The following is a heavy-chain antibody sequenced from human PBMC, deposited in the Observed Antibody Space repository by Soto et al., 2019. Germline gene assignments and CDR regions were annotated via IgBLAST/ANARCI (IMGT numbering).Heavy chain of an antibody. CDR1: GFTFSSYA. CDR3: ANARADYSHSSGYSDY. Sequence: EVQLLESGGGLVQPGGSLRLSCAASGFTFSSYAMSWVRQAPGKGLEWVSAISGSGGSTYYADSVKGRVTISRDNSKNTLYLQMNSLRAEDTSVYYGANARADYSHSSGYSDYWGQGTLVTVSS. CDR2: ISGSGGST. D-gene: IGHD3-22*01. V-gene: IGHV3-23*01. J-gene: IGHJ4*02.